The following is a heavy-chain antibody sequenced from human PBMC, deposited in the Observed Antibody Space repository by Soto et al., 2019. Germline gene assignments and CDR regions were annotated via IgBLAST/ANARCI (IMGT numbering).Heavy chain of an antibody. CDR2: ISSSGSSR. J-gene: IGHJ6*03. CDR1: GFTFSDYY. CDR3: SRPKEYYNYMDV. V-gene: IGHV3-11*01. Sequence: QVQLVESGGGLVKPGGSLRLSCAASGFTFSDYYMSWIRQAPGKGLEWVAYISSSGSSRYYEDSVKGRFTISRDNAKKSVNLQMNSLRAEDTAVYYCSRPKEYYNYMDVWGKGTTVTVSS.